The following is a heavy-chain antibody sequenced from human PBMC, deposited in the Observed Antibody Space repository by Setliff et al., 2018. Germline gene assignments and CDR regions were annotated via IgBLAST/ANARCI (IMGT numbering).Heavy chain of an antibody. CDR2: IYPGDSDT. D-gene: IGHD2-2*01. Sequence: PRESLNISCKASGYIFTNYWIGWVRQMPGKGLEWMGVIYPGDSDTRYSPSFQGQVTISADKSINTAYLQWSSLKASDTAIYYCTRHEDRNKCTSSSCYRENDAFDVWGQGAMVTVSS. CDR1: GYIFTNYW. CDR3: TRHEDRNKCTSSSCYRENDAFDV. V-gene: IGHV5-51*01. J-gene: IGHJ3*01.